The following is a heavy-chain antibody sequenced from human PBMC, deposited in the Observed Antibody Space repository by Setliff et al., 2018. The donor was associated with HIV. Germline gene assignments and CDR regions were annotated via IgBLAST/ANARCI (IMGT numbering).Heavy chain of an antibody. Sequence: KPSETLSLTCTVSGDSVSSRSYYWSWIRQPPGKGLEWIGYIYYSGSTNYNPSLKSRVTISVDTSKNHFSLKLRSVTAADTAVYYCAQLGMVDDFDYWGQGTPVTVSS. J-gene: IGHJ4*02. CDR3: AQLGMVDDFDY. CDR1: GDSVSSRSYY. CDR2: IYYSGST. D-gene: IGHD1-1*01. V-gene: IGHV4-61*03.